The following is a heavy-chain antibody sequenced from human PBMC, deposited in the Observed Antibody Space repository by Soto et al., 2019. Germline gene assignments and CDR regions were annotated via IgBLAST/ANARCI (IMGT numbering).Heavy chain of an antibody. CDR2: IIPIFGTA. J-gene: IGHJ4*02. V-gene: IGHV1-69*01. CDR3: ARDLSNGIVGDSPLDY. CDR1: GGTFSSYA. Sequence: QVQLVQSGAEVKKPGSSVKVSCKASGGTFSSYAMSWVRQAPGQGLEWMGGIIPIFGTANYAQKFQGRVTITADESTSTAYMELSRLRSEDTAVYYCARDLSNGIVGDSPLDYWGQGTLVTVSS. D-gene: IGHD1-26*01.